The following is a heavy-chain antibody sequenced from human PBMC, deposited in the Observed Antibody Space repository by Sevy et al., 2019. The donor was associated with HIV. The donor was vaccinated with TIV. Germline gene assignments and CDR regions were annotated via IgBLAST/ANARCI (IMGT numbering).Heavy chain of an antibody. J-gene: IGHJ4*02. CDR1: GGSISGHY. CDR3: ARGGALTYYDTSGFQNYFDS. V-gene: IGHV4-59*11. D-gene: IGHD3-22*01. Sequence: SETLSLTCTVSGGSISGHYWGWIRQSPGKGLEWIAYMYDSGSSNYNTSLRSRVTISLETSKNQSSLRLSSVTAADTAVYYCARGGALTYYDTSGFQNYFDSWGPGNLVTVSS. CDR2: MYDSGSS.